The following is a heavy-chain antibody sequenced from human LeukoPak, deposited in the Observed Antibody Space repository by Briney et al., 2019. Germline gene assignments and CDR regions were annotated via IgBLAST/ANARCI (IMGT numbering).Heavy chain of an antibody. CDR3: AKGEMVRGVMTWFDP. Sequence: SGGSLRLSCAASGFTFSSYAMSWVRQAPGKGLEWVSAISGSGGSTYYADSVKGRFTISRDNSKNTLYLQMNSLRAEDTAVYYCAKGEMVRGVMTWFDPWAREPWSPSPQ. CDR2: ISGSGGST. J-gene: IGHJ5*02. D-gene: IGHD3-10*01. CDR1: GFTFSSYA. V-gene: IGHV3-23*01.